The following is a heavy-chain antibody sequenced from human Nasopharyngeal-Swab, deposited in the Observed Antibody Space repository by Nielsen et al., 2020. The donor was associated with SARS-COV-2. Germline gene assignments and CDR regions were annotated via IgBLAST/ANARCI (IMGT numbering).Heavy chain of an antibody. Sequence: GGSLRLSCAASGFTFDDYAMHWVRQAPGKGLEWVGRIKSKTDGGTTDYAAPVKGRFTISRDDSKNTLYLQMNSLKTEDTAVYYCTTVPPGFGQWPDYWGQGTLVTVSS. V-gene: IGHV3-15*01. CDR3: TTVPPGFGQWPDY. D-gene: IGHD3-16*01. CDR2: IKSKTDGGTT. CDR1: GFTFDDYA. J-gene: IGHJ4*02.